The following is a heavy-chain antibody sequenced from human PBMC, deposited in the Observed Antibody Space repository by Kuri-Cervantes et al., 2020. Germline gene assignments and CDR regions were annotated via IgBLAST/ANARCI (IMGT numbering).Heavy chain of an antibody. V-gene: IGHV3-48*01. D-gene: IGHD3-10*01. CDR3: ARPLGTYWEYYYGSGSYHP. CDR1: GFTFSSYS. CDR2: ISSSSSTI. J-gene: IGHJ5*02. Sequence: LSLTCAAPGFTFSSYSMNWVRQAPGKGLEWVSYISSSSSTIYYADSVKGRFTISRDNSKNTLYLQMNSLRAEDTAVYYCARPLGTYWEYYYGSGSYHPWGQGTLVTVSS.